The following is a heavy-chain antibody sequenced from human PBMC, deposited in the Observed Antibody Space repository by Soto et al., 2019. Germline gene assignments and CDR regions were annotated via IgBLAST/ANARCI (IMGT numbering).Heavy chain of an antibody. Sequence: LGESLKISCKGSGYSFTNYWITWVRQMPGKGLEWMGRIDPSDSYTKYSPSFQGHVTISVDKSISTAYLQWSSLKASDTAMYYCARHSLVTIWFDPWGQGTLVTVSS. D-gene: IGHD4-17*01. V-gene: IGHV5-10-1*01. CDR1: GYSFTNYW. J-gene: IGHJ5*02. CDR3: ARHSLVTIWFDP. CDR2: IDPSDSYT.